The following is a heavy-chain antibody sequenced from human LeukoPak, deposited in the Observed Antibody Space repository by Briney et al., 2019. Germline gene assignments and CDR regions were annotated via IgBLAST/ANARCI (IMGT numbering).Heavy chain of an antibody. V-gene: IGHV1-2*02. CDR2: INPNSGGT. J-gene: IGHJ6*03. CDR3: ARGGSYPNYYYYYYMDV. Sequence: ASVKVSCKASGYTFTGYYMHWVRQAPGQGLGWMGWINPNSGGTNYAQKFQGRVTMTRDTSISTAYMELSRLRSDDTAVYYCARGGSYPNYYYYYYMDVWGKGTTVTVSS. D-gene: IGHD1-26*01. CDR1: GYTFTGYY.